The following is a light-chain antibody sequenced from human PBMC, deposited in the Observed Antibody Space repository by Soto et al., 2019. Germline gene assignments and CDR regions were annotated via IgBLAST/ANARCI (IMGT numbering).Light chain of an antibody. CDR2: DTS. CDR3: QQYNNWWT. CDR1: QRFSSNY. Sequence: ILLTQSACTRSLSPGERATLSFRASQRFSSNYLSWYQQKPGQAPRLLIYDTSSRASDIPDRFSGSGSGTDFTLTIRRLEPEDFAVYYCQQYNNWWTFGQGTKVDIK. V-gene: IGKV3D-20*02. J-gene: IGKJ1*01.